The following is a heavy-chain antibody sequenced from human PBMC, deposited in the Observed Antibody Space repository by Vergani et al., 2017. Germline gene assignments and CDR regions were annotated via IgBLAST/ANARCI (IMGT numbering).Heavy chain of an antibody. CDR1: GDPISSGVYY. CDR2: IYSTGST. V-gene: IGHV4-31*03. CDR3: ARMGGYDEGDAFRIGYFNS. D-gene: IGHD3-22*01. J-gene: IGHJ4*02. Sequence: QVQLQQWGAGLVKPSQTLSLTCSVSGDPISSGVYYWNWIRQHPGKGLEWIGYIYSTGSTHHNPSIRRRITMSVDTSKNQFSLKLNAVTAADTAMYYCARMGGYDEGDAFRIGYFNSWGPGILVTVSS.